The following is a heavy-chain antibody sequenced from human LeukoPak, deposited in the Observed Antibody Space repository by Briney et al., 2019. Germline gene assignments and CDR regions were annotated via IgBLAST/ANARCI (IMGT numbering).Heavy chain of an antibody. CDR1: GGSIGHYY. D-gene: IGHD3-10*01. CDR2: IHYSGST. Sequence: SETLSLTCTVSGGSIGHYYWSWIRQPSGKGLEWIGYIHYSGSTSYNPSLKSRLTISVDTSKNQFSLRLTSATAADTAVYRCARHRDLVRDPFDYWGQGTLVTVSS. V-gene: IGHV4-59*08. CDR3: ARHRDLVRDPFDY. J-gene: IGHJ4*02.